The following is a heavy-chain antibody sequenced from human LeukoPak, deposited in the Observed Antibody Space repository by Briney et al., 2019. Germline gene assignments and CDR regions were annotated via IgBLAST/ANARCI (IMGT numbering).Heavy chain of an antibody. D-gene: IGHD2-2*01. CDR1: GGSISSSSYY. Sequence: SETLSLTCTVSGGSISSSSYYWGWIRQPPGKGLEWIGSIYYSGSTYYNPSLKSRVTISVDTSKNQFSLRLSSVTAADTAVYYCARSKYQLLSEGDYWGQGTLVTVSS. CDR2: IYYSGST. CDR3: ARSKYQLLSEGDY. V-gene: IGHV4-39*01. J-gene: IGHJ4*02.